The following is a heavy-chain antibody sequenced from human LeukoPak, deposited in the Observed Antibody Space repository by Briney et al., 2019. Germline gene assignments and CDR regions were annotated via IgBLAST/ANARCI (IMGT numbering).Heavy chain of an antibody. CDR1: GGTFSSYA. CDR2: IVPIFGTA. J-gene: IGHJ3*02. Sequence: ASVKVSCKASGGTFSSYAISWVRQAPGQGLEWRGRIVPIFGTANYAQKFQGRVTITTDESTSTAYMELSSLRSEDTAVYYCARDAIAAVYDAFDIWGQGTMVTVSS. D-gene: IGHD6-13*01. CDR3: ARDAIAAVYDAFDI. V-gene: IGHV1-69*05.